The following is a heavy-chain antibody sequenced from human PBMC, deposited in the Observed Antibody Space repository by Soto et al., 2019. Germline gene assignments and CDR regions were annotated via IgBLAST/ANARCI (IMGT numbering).Heavy chain of an antibody. CDR1: GFTFSSYG. CDR3: AKSVYNWNDGFFDY. CDR2: ISYDGINK. V-gene: IGHV3-30*18. D-gene: IGHD1-1*01. Sequence: GGSLRLSCAASGFTFSSYGMHWVRQAPGKGLEWVAVISYDGINKYYSDSVKGRFTISRDNSKNTLYLQMNSLRAEDTAVYYCAKSVYNWNDGFFDYWGQGTLVTVSS. J-gene: IGHJ4*02.